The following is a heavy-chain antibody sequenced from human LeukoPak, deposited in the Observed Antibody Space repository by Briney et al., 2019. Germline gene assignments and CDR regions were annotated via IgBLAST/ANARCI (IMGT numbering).Heavy chain of an antibody. V-gene: IGHV3-74*01. CDR2: INSDGSST. CDR3: ASVYDFWSGYYREPPPHYGMDV. Sequence: GGSLRLSCAASGFTFSSYWMHWARQAPGKGLVWVSRINSDGSSTSYADSVKGRFTISRDNAKNTLYLQMNSLRAEDTAVYYCASVYDFWSGYYREPPPHYGMDVWGQGTTVTVSS. CDR1: GFTFSSYW. D-gene: IGHD3-3*01. J-gene: IGHJ6*02.